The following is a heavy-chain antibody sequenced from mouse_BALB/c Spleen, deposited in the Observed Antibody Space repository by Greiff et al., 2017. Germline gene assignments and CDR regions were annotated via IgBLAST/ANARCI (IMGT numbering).Heavy chain of an antibody. CDR1: GFTFSDYY. V-gene: IGHV5-4*02. J-gene: IGHJ2*01. CDR2: ISDGGSYT. Sequence: EVNVVESGGGLVKPGGSLKLSCAASGFTFSDYYMYWVRQTPEKRLEWVATISDGGSYTYYPDSVKGRFTISRDNAKNNLYLQMSSLKSEDTAMYYCARGLGYFDYWGQGTTLTVSS. D-gene: IGHD4-1*01. CDR3: ARGLGYFDY.